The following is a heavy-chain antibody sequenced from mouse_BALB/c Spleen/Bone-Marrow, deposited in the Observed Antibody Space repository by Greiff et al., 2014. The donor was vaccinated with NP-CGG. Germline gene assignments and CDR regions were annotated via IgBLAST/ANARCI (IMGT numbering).Heavy chain of an antibody. CDR3: SREESLGDAMDY. Sequence: QVQLQQSGAELVKPGASVKLSCKASGYTFTSYWMHWVKQRPGQGLEWIGEINPSNGRTNYNEKFKSMATLTLDKSSSTAYMQLSSLTSEDSAAYYCSREESLGDAMDYWGQGTSVTVSS. J-gene: IGHJ4*01. V-gene: IGHV1S81*02. D-gene: IGHD4-1*01. CDR1: GYTFTSYW. CDR2: INPSNGRT.